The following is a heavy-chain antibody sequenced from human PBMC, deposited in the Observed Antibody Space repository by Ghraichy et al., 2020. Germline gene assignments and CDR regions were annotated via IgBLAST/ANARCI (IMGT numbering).Heavy chain of an antibody. J-gene: IGHJ6*02. Sequence: GSLRLSCTVSGGSISSYYWSWIRQPPGKGLEWIGYIYYSGSTNYNPSLKSRVTISVDTSKNQFSLKLSSVTAADTAVYYCARGSPDYYYYGMDVWGQGTTVTVSS. V-gene: IGHV4-59*01. CDR3: ARGSPDYYYYGMDV. CDR2: IYYSGST. CDR1: GGSISSYY.